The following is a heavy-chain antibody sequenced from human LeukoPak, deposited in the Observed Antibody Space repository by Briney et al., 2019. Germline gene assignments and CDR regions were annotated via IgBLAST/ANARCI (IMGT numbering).Heavy chain of an antibody. CDR2: IKQDGSEK. V-gene: IGHV3-7*01. Sequence: GGPLRLSCAASGFTFSNYWMTWVRQAPGKGLEWVANIKQDGSEKYYVDSVKGRFTISRDNAKNSLYLQMTSLRAEDTAVYYCARDYDTSGYAIFDYWGQGTPVTVSS. J-gene: IGHJ4*02. D-gene: IGHD3-22*01. CDR3: ARDYDTSGYAIFDY. CDR1: GFTFSNYW.